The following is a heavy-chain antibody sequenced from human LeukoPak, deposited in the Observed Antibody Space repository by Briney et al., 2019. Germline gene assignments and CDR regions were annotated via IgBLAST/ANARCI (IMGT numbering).Heavy chain of an antibody. V-gene: IGHV3-21*01. Sequence: GGSLRLSGAASGFTFSSYSMNWVRQAPGKGLEWVSSISSSSSYIYYADSVKGRFTISRDNAKNSLYLQMNSLRAEDTAVYYCARNAGYSSSWYYFDYWGQGTLVTVSS. CDR3: ARNAGYSSSWYYFDY. D-gene: IGHD6-13*01. CDR2: ISSSSSYI. J-gene: IGHJ4*02. CDR1: GFTFSSYS.